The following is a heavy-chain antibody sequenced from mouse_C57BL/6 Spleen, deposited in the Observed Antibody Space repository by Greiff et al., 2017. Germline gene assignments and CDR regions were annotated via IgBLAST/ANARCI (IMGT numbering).Heavy chain of an antibody. CDR1: GYSFTDYY. J-gene: IGHJ1*03. CDR3: ASPSYGYDGYFGV. V-gene: IGHV1-39*01. D-gene: IGHD2-2*01. Sequence: VQLQQSGPELVKPGASVKISCKASGYSFTDYYMNWVKQSNGKSLEWIGVINPNSGTTSYNQKFKGKATLTVDQSSSTAYMQLNRLTSEDSAVYYWASPSYGYDGYFGVWGTGTTVTVSS. CDR2: INPNSGTT.